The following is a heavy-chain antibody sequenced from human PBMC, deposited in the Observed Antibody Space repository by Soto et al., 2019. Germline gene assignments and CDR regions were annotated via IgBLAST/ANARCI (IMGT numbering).Heavy chain of an antibody. D-gene: IGHD3-16*01. CDR1: GYTFTSYY. V-gene: IGHV1-46*01. CDR3: ARDQIGLGGFGFLEY. J-gene: IGHJ4*02. Sequence: QVQLVQSGAEVKKPGASVKVSCKASGYTFTSYYIHWVRQAPGQGLEWMGIINPSGGSTSYAQKFPGRGNVDRDKFTSTVYMELSSLRSEDTAMYYCARDQIGLGGFGFLEYWGQGTLVTVSS. CDR2: INPSGGST.